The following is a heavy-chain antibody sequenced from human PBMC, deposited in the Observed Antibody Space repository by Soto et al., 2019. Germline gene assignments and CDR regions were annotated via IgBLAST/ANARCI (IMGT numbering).Heavy chain of an antibody. CDR2: IDPSDSYT. V-gene: IGHV5-10-1*01. D-gene: IGHD6-19*01. CDR3: ARKLGRIAVEVDG. CDR1: GCSFTRYW. J-gene: IGHJ6*02. Sequence: PGESLTISCRSSGCSFTRYWIIWVRQMPGKGLEWMGMIDPSDSYTNYSPSFQGHVTISSDNSISTAYLQWSSLKASDTAMYYCARKLGRIAVEVDGWGQGTTVTVSS.